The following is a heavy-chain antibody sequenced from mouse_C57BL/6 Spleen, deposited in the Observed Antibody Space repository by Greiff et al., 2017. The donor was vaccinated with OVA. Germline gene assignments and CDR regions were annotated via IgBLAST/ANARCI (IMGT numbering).Heavy chain of an antibody. Sequence: QVQLKESGAELARPGASVKLSCKASGYTFTSYGISWVKQRTGQGLEWIGEIYPRSGNTYYNEKFKGKATLTADKSSSTAYMELRSLTSEDSAVYFCARVEVYGSSYDYWGQGTTLTVSS. CDR3: ARVEVYGSSYDY. D-gene: IGHD1-1*01. CDR2: IYPRSGNT. J-gene: IGHJ2*01. CDR1: GYTFTSYG. V-gene: IGHV1-81*01.